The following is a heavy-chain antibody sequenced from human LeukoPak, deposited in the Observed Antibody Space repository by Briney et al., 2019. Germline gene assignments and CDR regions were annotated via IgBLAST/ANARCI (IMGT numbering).Heavy chain of an antibody. CDR3: ARTSYGDYVGHY. Sequence: GASVKVSCKASGYTFTGYYMHWVRQAPGQGLEWMGIINPSGGSTSYAQKFQGRVTMTRDMSTSTVYMELSSLRSEDTAVYYCARTSYGDYVGHYWGQGTLVTVSS. CDR1: GYTFTGYY. CDR2: INPSGGST. V-gene: IGHV1-46*01. J-gene: IGHJ4*02. D-gene: IGHD4-17*01.